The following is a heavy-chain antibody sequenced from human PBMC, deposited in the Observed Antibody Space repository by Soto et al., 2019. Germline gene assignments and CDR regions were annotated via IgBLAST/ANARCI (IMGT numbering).Heavy chain of an antibody. CDR2: ISYDGSNK. CDR1: GCTFSSYA. D-gene: IGHD3-22*01. CDR3: KGAYDSSGY. Sequence: QVQLVESGGGVVQPGRSLRLSCAASGCTFSSYAMHWVRQAPGKGLEWVAVISYDGSNKYYADSVKGRFTISRDNSKNTLYLQMNSLRAEDTAVYYCKGAYDSSGYWGQGTLVTVSS. J-gene: IGHJ4*02. V-gene: IGHV3-30-3*01.